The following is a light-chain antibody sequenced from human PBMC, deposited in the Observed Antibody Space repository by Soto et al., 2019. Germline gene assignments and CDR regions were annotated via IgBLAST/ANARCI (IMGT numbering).Light chain of an antibody. J-gene: IGKJ1*01. CDR1: KDISSS. V-gene: IGKV1D-12*01. CDR3: QQADSFTWT. CDR2: SAS. Sequence: LVTQSPSSVSASVGDRVTITCETSKDISSSVAWYQQKPGKAPNLLIFSASALHRGVPPRLRGSGYGTAFTITVSSMQNEDFAIYYCQQADSFTWTFGQGTKVDIK.